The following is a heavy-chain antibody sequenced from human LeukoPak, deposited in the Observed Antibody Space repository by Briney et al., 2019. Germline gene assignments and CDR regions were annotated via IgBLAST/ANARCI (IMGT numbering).Heavy chain of an antibody. CDR1: GFTFNTYW. CDR2: INTDGSTT. V-gene: IGHV3-74*01. Sequence: GGSLRLSCAASGFTFNTYWLHWVRQAPGKGLVWVSHINTDGSTTSYADSVKGRFTISRDNAKNTLYLQMNSLRAEDTAVYYCARDYHGMDVWGQGSTVTVSS. J-gene: IGHJ6*02. CDR3: ARDYHGMDV.